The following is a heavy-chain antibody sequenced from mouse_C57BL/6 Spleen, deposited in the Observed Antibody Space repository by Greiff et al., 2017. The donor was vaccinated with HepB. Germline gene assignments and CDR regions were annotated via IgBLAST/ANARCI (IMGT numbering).Heavy chain of an antibody. CDR1: GFNIKDYY. V-gene: IGHV14-1*01. CDR3: TTAMDY. Sequence: VQLKESGAELVRPGASVKLSCTASGFNIKDYYMHWVKQRPEQGLEWIGRIDPEDGDTEYAPKFQGKATMTAVTSSNTAYLQLSSLTSEDTAGYYWTTAMDYWGQGTSVNVAS. CDR2: IDPEDGDT. J-gene: IGHJ4*01.